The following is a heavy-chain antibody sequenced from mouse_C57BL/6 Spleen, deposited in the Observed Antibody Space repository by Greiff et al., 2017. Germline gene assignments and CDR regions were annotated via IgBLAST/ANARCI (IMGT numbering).Heavy chain of an antibody. D-gene: IGHD1-1*01. CDR3: AKDYGSSIFDY. J-gene: IGHJ2*01. Sequence: VKLMESGAELARPGASVKLSCKASGYTFTSYGISWVKQRTGQGLEWIGEIYPRSGNTYYNEKFKGKATLTADKSSSTAYMELRSLTSEDSAVYFCAKDYGSSIFDYWGQGTTLTVSS. CDR1: GYTFTSYG. CDR2: IYPRSGNT. V-gene: IGHV1-81*01.